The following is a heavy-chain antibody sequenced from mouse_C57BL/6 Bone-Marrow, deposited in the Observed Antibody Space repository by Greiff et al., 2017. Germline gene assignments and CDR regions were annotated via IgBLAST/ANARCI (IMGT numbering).Heavy chain of an antibody. D-gene: IGHD1-1*01. CDR3: ARLHYGSSYGY. J-gene: IGHJ2*01. CDR2: INPYNGGT. CDR1: GYTFTDYY. Sequence: EVQLQQSGPVLVKPGASVKMSCKASGYTFTDYYMNWVKQSHGKSLEWIGVINPYNGGTSYNQKFKGKATFTVEQSSSTAYMELNSLTSDDSAVYYCARLHYGSSYGYWGQGTTLTVSS. V-gene: IGHV1-19*01.